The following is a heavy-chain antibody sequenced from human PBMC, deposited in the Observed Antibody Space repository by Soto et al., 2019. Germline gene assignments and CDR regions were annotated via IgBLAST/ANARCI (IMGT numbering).Heavy chain of an antibody. D-gene: IGHD3-16*02. V-gene: IGHV1-69*01. CDR3: ARSIGSGGVIGGFDY. CDR2: IIPIFDSP. Sequence: QVQLVQSGPEMKKPGSAMRVSCKASGGTFNNYAMNWVRQAPGQGLEWMGGIIPIFDSPNYAQKFQGRVTITVDDSTNTAYMDLSSLRFEDTAVYYCARSIGSGGVIGGFDYWGQGTLVTVSS. CDR1: GGTFNNYA. J-gene: IGHJ4*02.